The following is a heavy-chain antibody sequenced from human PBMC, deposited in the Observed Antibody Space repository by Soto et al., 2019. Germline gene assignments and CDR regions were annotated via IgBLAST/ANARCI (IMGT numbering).Heavy chain of an antibody. Sequence: EVQLVESGGGLVKPGGSLRLSCAASGFTFSSYSMNWVRQAPGKGLEWVSSISSSSSYIYYADSVKGRFTIPRDNAKNSLYLQMNSLRAEDTAVYYCARVAVADAFDIWGQGTMVTVPS. V-gene: IGHV3-21*01. CDR1: GFTFSSYS. CDR3: ARVAVADAFDI. J-gene: IGHJ3*02. CDR2: ISSSSSYI. D-gene: IGHD6-19*01.